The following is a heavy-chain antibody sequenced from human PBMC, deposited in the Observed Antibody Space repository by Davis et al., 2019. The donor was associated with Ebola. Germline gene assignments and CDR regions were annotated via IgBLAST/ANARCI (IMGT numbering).Heavy chain of an antibody. CDR1: GGSIISSSSY. D-gene: IGHD3-16*02. Sequence: GSLRLSCTVSGGSIISSSSYWGWIRQPPRKGLEWIGSIYYSGITYYNPSLKSRVTISVDTSKNQFSLKLSSVTAADTAVYYCARRIMITFGGVIVKGDYFDYWGQGTLVTVSS. J-gene: IGHJ4*02. V-gene: IGHV4-39*07. CDR3: ARRIMITFGGVIVKGDYFDY. CDR2: IYYSGIT.